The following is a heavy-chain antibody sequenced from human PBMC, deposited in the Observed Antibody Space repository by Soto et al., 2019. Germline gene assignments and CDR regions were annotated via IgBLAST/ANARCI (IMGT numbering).Heavy chain of an antibody. CDR2: IYTGGNT. D-gene: IGHD1-26*01. CDR1: GFTVSSSY. CDR3: ARHVGSYWYFDL. J-gene: IGHJ2*01. Sequence: EVQLVESGGGLVQPGGSLRLSCAASGFTVSSSYMGWVRHAPGKGLEWVSSIYTGGNTYYADSVRGRFTVSTDNSQDTLYLHMNSLGVDDAAMYYCARHVGSYWYFDLWGRGTLVTVSS. V-gene: IGHV3-66*04.